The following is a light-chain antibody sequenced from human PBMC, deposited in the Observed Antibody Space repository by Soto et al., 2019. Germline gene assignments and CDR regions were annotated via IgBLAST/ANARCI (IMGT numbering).Light chain of an antibody. J-gene: IGKJ3*01. CDR3: QQYGSSSIFS. CDR2: GAS. Sequence: IVLTQSPGSLSLSPGERATLSCRASRSVDTDYLAWYQQKPGQAPRLLIHGASNRATGIPDRFSGSGSGTDFTLTISRLEPEDFAVYYCQQYGSSSIFSFGPGTKV. CDR1: RSVDTDY. V-gene: IGKV3-20*01.